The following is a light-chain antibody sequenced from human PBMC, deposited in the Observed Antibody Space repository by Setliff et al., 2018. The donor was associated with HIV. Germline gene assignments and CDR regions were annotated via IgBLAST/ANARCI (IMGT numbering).Light chain of an antibody. J-gene: IGLJ3*02. Sequence: TVVTQEPSCAVSPGGTVTLTCGLSSGSVSTSYYPSWYQQTPGQAPRTLIYSTNTRSSGVPDRFSGSILGNKAALTITGAQADDESDYYCVLYVGSGIWVFGGGTKVTVL. CDR3: VLYVGSGIWV. CDR1: SGSVSTSYY. V-gene: IGLV8-61*01. CDR2: STN.